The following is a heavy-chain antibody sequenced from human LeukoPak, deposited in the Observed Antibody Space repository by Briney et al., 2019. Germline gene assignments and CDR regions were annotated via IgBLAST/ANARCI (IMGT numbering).Heavy chain of an antibody. V-gene: IGHV4-59*08. J-gene: IGHJ4*02. CDR1: GGSISTYY. Sequence: PSETLSLTCTVSGGSISTYYWSWIRQPPGKGLEWIGDIYYSGNTDYNPSLKSRVTISVDTSKNQFSLKLSSVTAADTAVYSCARHNTERKWLAPFDYWGQGTLVTVSS. CDR2: IYYSGNT. CDR3: ARHNTERKWLAPFDY. D-gene: IGHD6-19*01.